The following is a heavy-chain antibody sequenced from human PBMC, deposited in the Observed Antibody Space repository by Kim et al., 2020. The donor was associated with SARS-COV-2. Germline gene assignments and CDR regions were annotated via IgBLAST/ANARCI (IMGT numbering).Heavy chain of an antibody. CDR2: IYLVGST. V-gene: IGHV3-53*01. CDR3: ARDLRRSSIDYHFGMDV. CDR1: GFSVADTY. J-gene: IGHJ6*02. Sequence: GGSLRLSCSASGFSVADTYINWVRKAPGGGLEWIAVIYLVGSTYFADSVKGRFTISRDKSTNTVYLEMNSLRVEDTSVYYCARDLRRSSIDYHFGMDVWGPGTTVTVSS. D-gene: IGHD3-16*02.